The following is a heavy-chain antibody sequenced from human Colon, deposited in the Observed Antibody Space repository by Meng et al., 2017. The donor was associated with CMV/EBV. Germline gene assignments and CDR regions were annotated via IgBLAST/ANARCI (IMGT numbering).Heavy chain of an antibody. D-gene: IGHD4-17*01. V-gene: IGHV4-39*07. CDR3: ARRTTDGHDSVRAFDI. Sequence: SETLSLTCTVSGGSISSSSYYWDWMRQPPGQGLEWIGSVYYSGSTFYNPSLKSRVTISIDTSKNHFSLKLTSVTAADTAVYFCARRTTDGHDSVRAFDIWGQGTKVTVSS. J-gene: IGHJ3*02. CDR1: GGSISSSSYY. CDR2: VYYSGST.